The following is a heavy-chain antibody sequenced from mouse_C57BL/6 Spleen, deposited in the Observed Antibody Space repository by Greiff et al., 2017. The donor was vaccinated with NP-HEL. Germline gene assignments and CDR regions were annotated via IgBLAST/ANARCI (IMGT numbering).Heavy chain of an antibody. CDR1: GYAFSSYW. D-gene: IGHD1-1*02. CDR2: IYPGDGDT. V-gene: IGHV1-80*01. J-gene: IGHJ1*03. Sequence: VKLVESGAELVKPGASVKISCKASGYAFSSYWMNWVKQRPGKGLEWIGQIYPGDGDTNYNGKFKGKATLTADKSSSTAYMQLSSLTSEDSAVYFCARSGSPGLDVWGTGTTVTVSS. CDR3: ARSGSPGLDV.